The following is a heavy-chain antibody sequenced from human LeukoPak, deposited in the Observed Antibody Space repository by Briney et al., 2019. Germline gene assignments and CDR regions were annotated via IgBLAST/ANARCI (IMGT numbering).Heavy chain of an antibody. CDR3: ARAPIGSVDY. V-gene: IGHV4-59*01. CDR1: GDSITSSY. Sequence: SETLSPTCTVFGDSITSSYWTWIRLPPGKGLEWIAYIYYTGYTNYNPSLKSRVSISVDTSKNQLSLKLISVTAADTAVYYCARAPIGSVDYWGPGALVTVSS. CDR2: IYYTGYT. D-gene: IGHD1-1*01. J-gene: IGHJ4*02.